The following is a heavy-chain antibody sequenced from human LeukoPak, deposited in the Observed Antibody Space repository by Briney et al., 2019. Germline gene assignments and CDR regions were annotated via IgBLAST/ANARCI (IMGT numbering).Heavy chain of an antibody. CDR3: ASHSSWERSPGYFDY. J-gene: IGHJ4*02. Sequence: GGSLRLSCAASKLIFSSHSMNWVRQAPGKGLEWISYISHSAGTIYYADSVKGRFTISRDNAKNSLYPQMNSLRDEDTAVYYCASHSSWERSPGYFDYWGQGTLVTVSS. V-gene: IGHV3-48*02. CDR2: ISHSAGTI. CDR1: KLIFSSHS. D-gene: IGHD1-26*01.